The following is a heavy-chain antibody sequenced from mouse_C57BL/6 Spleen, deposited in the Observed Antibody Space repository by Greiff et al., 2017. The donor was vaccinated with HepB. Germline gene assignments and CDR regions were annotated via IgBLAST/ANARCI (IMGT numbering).Heavy chain of an antibody. CDR3: ARRNYGSSHPFAY. CDR2: ISDGGSYT. V-gene: IGHV5-4*03. D-gene: IGHD1-1*01. Sequence: EVNLVESGGGLVKPGGSLKLSCAASGFTFSSYAMSWVRQTPEKRLEWVATISDGGSYTYYPDNVKGRFTISRDNAKNNLYLQMSHLKSEDTAMYYCARRNYGSSHPFAYWGQGTLVTVSA. J-gene: IGHJ3*01. CDR1: GFTFSSYA.